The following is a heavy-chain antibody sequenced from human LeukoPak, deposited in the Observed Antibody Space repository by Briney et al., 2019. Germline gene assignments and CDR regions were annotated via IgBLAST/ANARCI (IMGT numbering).Heavy chain of an antibody. CDR3: ARSGDYRFDP. V-gene: IGHV6-1*01. Sequence: SQTLSLTCAVSGDSVSSNSASWNWIRQSPSRGLEWLGRAYYRSKWYNDYTISVKSRITINPDTSKNQFSQQLNSVTPEDTAIYYCARSGDYRFDPWGQGTLVIVSS. CDR2: AYYRSKWYN. J-gene: IGHJ5*02. D-gene: IGHD3-10*01. CDR1: GDSVSSNSAS.